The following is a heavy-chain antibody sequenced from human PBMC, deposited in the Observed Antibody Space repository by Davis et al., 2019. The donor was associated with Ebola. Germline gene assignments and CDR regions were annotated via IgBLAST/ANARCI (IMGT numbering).Heavy chain of an antibody. D-gene: IGHD3-10*01. CDR1: GFTFSSYA. Sequence: GESLKISCSASGFTFSSYAMHWVRQAPGKGLEYVSAISSNGGSTYYADSVKGRFTISRDNSKNTLYLQMNSLRAEDTAVYYCARDLTMVQGVIDYWGQGTLVTVSS. CDR3: ARDLTMVQGVIDY. CDR2: ISSNGGST. V-gene: IGHV3-64*04. J-gene: IGHJ4*02.